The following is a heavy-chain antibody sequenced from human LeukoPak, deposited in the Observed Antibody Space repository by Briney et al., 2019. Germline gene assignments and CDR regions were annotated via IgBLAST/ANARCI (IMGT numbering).Heavy chain of an antibody. CDR2: ITTTFYT. CDR3: ARKSSSWRFDY. D-gene: IGHD6-13*01. CDR1: GFTFSSYS. V-gene: IGHV3-21*04. Sequence: GGSLRLSCAASGFTFSSYSFNWVRQVPGKGLEWVSSITTTFYTYYTDSVKGRFTISRDNSKNTLYLQMNSLRAEDTAVYYCARKSSSWRFDYWGQGTLVTVSS. J-gene: IGHJ4*02.